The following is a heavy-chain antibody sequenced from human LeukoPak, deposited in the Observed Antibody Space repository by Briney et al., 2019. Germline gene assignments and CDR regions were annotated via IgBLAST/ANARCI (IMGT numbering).Heavy chain of an antibody. CDR2: INPGNGNT. V-gene: IGHV1-3*01. J-gene: IGHJ4*02. CDR3: ANWAGTPAGYFSGPLDY. CDR1: AVTFNSYG. D-gene: IGHD6-19*01. Sequence: GASVKVSCKASAVTFNSYGISWVRQAPGQRLEWMGWINPGNGNTKYSQKFQGRVTITRDTSASTAYMELSSLTSEDTAVYYCANWAGTPAGYFSGPLDYWGQGTLVTVSS.